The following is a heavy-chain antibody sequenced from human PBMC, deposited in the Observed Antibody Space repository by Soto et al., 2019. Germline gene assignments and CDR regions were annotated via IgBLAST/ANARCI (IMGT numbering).Heavy chain of an antibody. CDR2: IYYSGST. D-gene: IGHD1-7*01. V-gene: IGHV4-30-4*01. J-gene: IGHJ5*02. Sequence: SETLSVTCTFSVGSISIGDYYWSWIRQPPGKGLEWIGYIYYSGSTYYNPSLKSRVTISVDTSKNQFSLKLSSVTAADTAVYYCARDIINGTGWFDPWGQGTLVTVSS. CDR3: ARDIINGTGWFDP. CDR1: VGSISIGDYY.